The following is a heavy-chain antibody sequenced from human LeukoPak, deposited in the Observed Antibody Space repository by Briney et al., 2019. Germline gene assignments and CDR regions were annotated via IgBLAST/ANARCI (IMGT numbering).Heavy chain of an antibody. CDR3: ARVQTTVLAPAV. CDR1: GYSITSGYY. D-gene: IGHD4-23*01. J-gene: IGHJ1*01. V-gene: IGHV4-38-2*02. CDR2: IYHTGNT. Sequence: SETLSLTCIVSGYSITSGYYWGWIRQPPGKGLQWIGTIYHTGNTYYNPSLKSRVTISIDASKNHFSLNLSSVTAADTAVYYCARVQTTVLAPAVWGLGTLVTVSS.